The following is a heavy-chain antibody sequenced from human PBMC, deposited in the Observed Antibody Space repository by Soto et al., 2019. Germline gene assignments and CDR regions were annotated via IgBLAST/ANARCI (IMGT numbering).Heavy chain of an antibody. J-gene: IGHJ4*02. Sequence: QVQLQESGPGLVKPSQSLSLTCTVSGGSISSGDYYWSWIRQPPGKGLEWIGYIYYSGSNYYNPSLKSRVTRSVDTSKNQFSLKLNSVTAADTAVYYCARSSGSGSYYLAFFDYWGQGTLVTVSS. CDR1: GGSISSGDYY. CDR2: IYYSGSN. D-gene: IGHD3-10*01. V-gene: IGHV4-30-4*01. CDR3: ARSSGSGSYYLAFFDY.